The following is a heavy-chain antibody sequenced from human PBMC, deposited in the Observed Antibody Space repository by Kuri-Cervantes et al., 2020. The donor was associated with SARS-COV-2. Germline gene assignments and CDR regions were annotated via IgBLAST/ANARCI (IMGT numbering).Heavy chain of an antibody. D-gene: IGHD3-3*01. Sequence: ETLSLTCAASGFTFSSYAMSWVRQAPGKGLEWVSAISGSGGSTYYADSVKGRFTISRDNSKNTLYLQMNSLRAEDTAVYYCARDADTIFGVDEFFDYWGQGTLVTVSS. CDR3: ARDADTIFGVDEFFDY. J-gene: IGHJ4*02. V-gene: IGHV3-23*01. CDR1: GFTFSSYA. CDR2: ISGSGGST.